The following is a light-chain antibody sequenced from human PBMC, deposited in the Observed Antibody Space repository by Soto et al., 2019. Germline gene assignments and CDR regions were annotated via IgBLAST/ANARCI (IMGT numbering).Light chain of an antibody. CDR3: LQDYIYPWT. CDR1: RYIRTA. V-gene: IGKV1-6*01. Sequence: IQMTQSPSSLSASVGDRVIITCRASRYIRTALSWYQHRPGQAPKVLICVASSLQSGVPSRFSGSGYGTDFTLTISSLQPEDFATYYCLQDYIYPWTFGQGSKVDIK. J-gene: IGKJ1*01. CDR2: VAS.